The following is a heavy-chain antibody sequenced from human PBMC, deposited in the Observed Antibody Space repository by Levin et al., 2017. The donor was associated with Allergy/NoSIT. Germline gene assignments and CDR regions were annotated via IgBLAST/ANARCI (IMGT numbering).Heavy chain of an antibody. Sequence: RPGGSLRLSCAVSGASISSSDWWTWVRQPPGKGLEWIGEIYLRGSSSYNPSLMSRATISVDKSQNQFSLRLRSVTAADTALYYCLRNGVPSYFDSWGQGTLVTVSS. CDR2: IYLRGSS. J-gene: IGHJ4*02. CDR3: LRNGVPSYFDS. V-gene: IGHV4-4*02. CDR1: GASISSSDW. D-gene: IGHD3-10*01.